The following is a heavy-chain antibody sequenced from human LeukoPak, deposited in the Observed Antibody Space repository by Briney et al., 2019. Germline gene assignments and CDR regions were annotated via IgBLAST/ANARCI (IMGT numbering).Heavy chain of an antibody. J-gene: IGHJ4*02. CDR1: GYSFTSYW. Sequence: GESLKISCKGSGYSFTSYWIGWVRQMPGKGLEWMGIIYPGDSDTRYSPSFQGQVTISADKSISTAFLQWSSLKASDTAMYYCARHGSSSWYYFDYWGQGTLVTVSS. CDR2: IYPGDSDT. V-gene: IGHV5-51*01. CDR3: ARHGSSSWYYFDY. D-gene: IGHD6-13*01.